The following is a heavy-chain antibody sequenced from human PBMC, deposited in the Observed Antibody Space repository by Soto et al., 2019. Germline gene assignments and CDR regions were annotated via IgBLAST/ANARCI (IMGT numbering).Heavy chain of an antibody. D-gene: IGHD2-2*01. CDR1: GASISSGW. Sequence: QVQLQESGPGLVKPSGTLSLTCAVSGASISSGWWTWVRQPPGKGLEWIGETLYSGTTNYNSSLNSLVTISIDKSKKQFSLNLSSVTAADTAVYYCSSRITDAPTWGQGTLVTVSS. CDR2: TLYSGTT. J-gene: IGHJ5*02. CDR3: SSRITDAPT. V-gene: IGHV4-4*02.